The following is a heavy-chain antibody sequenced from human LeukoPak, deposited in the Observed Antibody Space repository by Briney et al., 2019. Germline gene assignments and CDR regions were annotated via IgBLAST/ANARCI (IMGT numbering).Heavy chain of an antibody. V-gene: IGHV4-39*06. D-gene: IGHD2-2*01. CDR3: AREFGYCSSTSCYSQGWFDP. CDR1: GGSISSRSYY. J-gene: IGHJ5*02. CDR2: IYYSGST. Sequence: SETLSLTCTVSGGSISSRSYYWGWIRQPPGKGLGWIGSIYYSGSTYYNPSLKSRVTISIDTSKNQFTLKLRSVTAADTAVYHCAREFGYCSSTSCYSQGWFDPWGQGTLVTVSS.